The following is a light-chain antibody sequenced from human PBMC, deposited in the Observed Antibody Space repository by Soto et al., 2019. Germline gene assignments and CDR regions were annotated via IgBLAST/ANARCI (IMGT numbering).Light chain of an antibody. Sequence: IQLTQSPSSLSASVGDRVTITCRASQGISSYLAWYQQKPGKAPKLLIYAASTLQSGVPSRFSGSGSGTDFTLTISSLQPEDCATYYGQQLNSYPLTFGGGTKVDIK. V-gene: IGKV1-9*01. J-gene: IGKJ4*01. CDR2: AAS. CDR3: QQLNSYPLT. CDR1: QGISSY.